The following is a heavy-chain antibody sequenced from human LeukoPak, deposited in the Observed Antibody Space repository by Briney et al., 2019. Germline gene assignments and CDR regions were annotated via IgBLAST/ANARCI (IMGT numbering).Heavy chain of an antibody. CDR3: ARRYSSSWYLGWYFDL. D-gene: IGHD6-13*01. J-gene: IGHJ2*01. V-gene: IGHV4-4*07. CDR1: GGSISSYY. Sequence: PSETLSLTCTVSGGSISSYYWSWIRQPAGKGLEWIGRIYTSGSTNYNPSLKSRVTMSVDTSKNQFSLKLSSVTAADTAVYYCARRYSSSWYLGWYFDLWGRGTLVTVSS. CDR2: IYTSGST.